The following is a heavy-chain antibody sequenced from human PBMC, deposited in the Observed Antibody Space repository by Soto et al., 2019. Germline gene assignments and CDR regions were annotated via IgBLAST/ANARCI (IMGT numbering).Heavy chain of an antibody. V-gene: IGHV1-2*02. J-gene: IGHJ6*02. Sequence: GKVWCEASAYTFTDYYMKWMRQSPGQGLEWMGWINPNSGGTNYAQKFQGRVTMTRDTSISTAYMELSRLRSDDTAVYYCARSILLLAAARNRVWR. D-gene: IGHD2-2*01. CDR3: ARSILLLAAARNRV. CDR1: AYTFTDYY. CDR2: INPNSGGT.